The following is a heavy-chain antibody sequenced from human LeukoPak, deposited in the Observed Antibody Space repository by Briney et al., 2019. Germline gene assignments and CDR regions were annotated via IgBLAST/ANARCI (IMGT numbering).Heavy chain of an antibody. CDR2: IYHSGST. Sequence: SQTLSLTCTVSGGSISSGGYYCSWIRQPPGKGLEWIGYIYHSGSTYYNPSLKSRVTISVDRSKNQFSLKLSSVTAADTAVYYCARGDLGSGAFDIWGQGTMVTVSS. D-gene: IGHD6-25*01. CDR3: ARGDLGSGAFDI. CDR1: GGSISSGGYY. V-gene: IGHV4-30-2*01. J-gene: IGHJ3*02.